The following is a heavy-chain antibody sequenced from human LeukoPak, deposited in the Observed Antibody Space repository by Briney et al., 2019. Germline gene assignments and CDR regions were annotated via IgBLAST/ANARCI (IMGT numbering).Heavy chain of an antibody. CDR2: ISGSGGST. D-gene: IGHD1/OR15-1a*01. V-gene: IGHV3-23*01. J-gene: IGHJ4*02. CDR1: GFTFSSYG. CDR3: AKDAGRLEQDFDY. Sequence: GGSLRLSCAASGFTFSSYGMSWVRLAPGKGLEWVSAISGSGGSTNYADSVKGRFTISRDNSKNTLYLQMNSPRAEDTAVYYCAKDAGRLEQDFDYWGQGTLVTVSS.